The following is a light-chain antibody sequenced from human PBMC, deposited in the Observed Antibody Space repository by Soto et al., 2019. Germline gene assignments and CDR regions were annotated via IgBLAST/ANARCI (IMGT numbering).Light chain of an antibody. V-gene: IGLV2-8*01. CDR2: EVV. CDR1: KNDIGVYDF. CDR3: GSYTSITLV. J-gene: IGLJ1*01. Sequence: QSVLTQPPSASGSPGQSVTISCTGTKNDIGVYDFVSWYQHHPGKAPRLIIYEVVQRPSGVPDRFSGSKSGNTASLTVSGLQAADEADYYCGSYTSITLVFGTGTKVTVL.